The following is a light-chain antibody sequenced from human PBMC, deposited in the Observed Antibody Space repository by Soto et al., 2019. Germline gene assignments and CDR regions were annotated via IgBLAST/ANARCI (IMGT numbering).Light chain of an antibody. V-gene: IGLV2-11*01. J-gene: IGLJ1*01. CDR2: DXX. CDR1: SSDVGSYDH. Sequence: QSVLIQPPSVSGSPGQSVTVSCTGTSSDVGSYDHVSWCQLHPGTVPKPMIYDXXXXPXGVXDRLSGYKSGNKRYKTISGLQAEDEADYFCCSYPASANYVFENGTKVNV. CDR3: CSYPASANYV.